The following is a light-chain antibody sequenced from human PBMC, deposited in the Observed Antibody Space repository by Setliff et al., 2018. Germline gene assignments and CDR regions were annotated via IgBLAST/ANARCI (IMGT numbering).Light chain of an antibody. CDR1: SSNVGSNY. CDR3: AAWDDSLSVL. CDR2: RGS. V-gene: IGLV1-47*01. J-gene: IGLJ2*01. Sequence: QSALTQPPSASGTPGQRVAISCSGSSSNVGSNYVYWYQQLPGTAPKLLISRGSQRPSGVPDRFSGSKSGTSASLAISGLRSEDEAEYYCAAWDDSLSVLFGGGTKVTVL.